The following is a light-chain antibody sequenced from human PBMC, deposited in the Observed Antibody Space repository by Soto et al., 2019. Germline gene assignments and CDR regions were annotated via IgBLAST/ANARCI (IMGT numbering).Light chain of an antibody. CDR3: DQCITWPLF. V-gene: IGKV3-15*01. CDR2: GAS. CDR1: KSVSSN. J-gene: IGKJ4*01. Sequence: EIVMTQSPPTLSVSPGERATLSCRASKSVSSNLAWYQQKPGQPPRLLIYGASTMATGFPARFSGSGCETEFTLTVSALQSEDFAVYFGDQCITWPLFLGGGTKVEIK.